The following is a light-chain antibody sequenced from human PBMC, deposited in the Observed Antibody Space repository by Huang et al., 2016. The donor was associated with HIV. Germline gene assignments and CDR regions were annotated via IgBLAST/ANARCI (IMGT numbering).Light chain of an antibody. Sequence: EIVMTQSPATLSGSPGERATLSCRASQSVSSNLAWYQQKPGQAPRLLIYGASTRATGIPARFSGSGSGTEFTLTISSLQSEDFAVYYCQQYNSWPDTFGQGTKLEIK. J-gene: IGKJ2*01. V-gene: IGKV3-15*01. CDR1: QSVSSN. CDR3: QQYNSWPDT. CDR2: GAS.